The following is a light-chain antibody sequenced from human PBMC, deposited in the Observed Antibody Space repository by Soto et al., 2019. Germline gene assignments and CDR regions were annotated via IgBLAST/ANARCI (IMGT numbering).Light chain of an antibody. CDR3: QQSYSTLRT. CDR1: QSISSY. Sequence: DIQMTQSPSSLSASVGDRVTISCRASQSISSYLNWYQQKPGKAPKLLIYTASSLQGGVPSRFSGSGSGTDFTLTISSLQPEDFATYYCQQSYSTLRTFGQGPKVDIK. CDR2: TAS. V-gene: IGKV1-39*01. J-gene: IGKJ1*01.